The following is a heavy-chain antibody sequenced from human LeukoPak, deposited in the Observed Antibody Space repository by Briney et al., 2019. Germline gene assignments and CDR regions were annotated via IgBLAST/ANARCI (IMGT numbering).Heavy chain of an antibody. CDR3: AKARREGGATHYGMDV. Sequence: GGSLRLSCAASGFTFSSYAMSWVRQAPGKGLEWVSAISGSGGSTYYADSVKGRFIISRDNSKNTLYLQMNRLRAEDTAVYYCAKARREGGATHYGMDVWGQGTTVTVSS. CDR2: ISGSGGST. CDR1: GFTFSSYA. V-gene: IGHV3-23*01. D-gene: IGHD1-26*01. J-gene: IGHJ6*02.